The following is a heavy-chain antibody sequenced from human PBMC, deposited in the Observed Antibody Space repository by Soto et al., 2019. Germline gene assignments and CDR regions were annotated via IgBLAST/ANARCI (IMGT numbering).Heavy chain of an antibody. V-gene: IGHV1-69*06. CDR1: GGTFSSYA. J-gene: IGHJ6*02. D-gene: IGHD2-2*02. CDR3: AREIPNHDSYGMDV. CDR2: IIPIFGTA. Sequence: QVQLVQSGAEVKKPGSSVKVSCKASGGTFSSYAISWVRQSPGQGLEWMGGIIPIFGTANYAQKFQGRVTITADKSTSTAYRELRSLRSEDTAVYYCAREIPNHDSYGMDVWGQGTTVTVSS.